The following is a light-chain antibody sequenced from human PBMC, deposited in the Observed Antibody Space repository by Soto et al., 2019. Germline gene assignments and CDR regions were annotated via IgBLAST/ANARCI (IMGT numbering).Light chain of an antibody. CDR3: CSYTTTSTFV. CDR2: EVL. Sequence: QSALTQPASVSGSPGQSITISCTGTSSDIGAYDYVSWYQQHPGKAPKLMIYEVLRRPSGISYRFSGSKSGNTASLTISGLQAEDEADYYCCSYTTTSTFVFGGGTKVTVL. J-gene: IGLJ2*01. V-gene: IGLV2-14*03. CDR1: SSDIGAYDY.